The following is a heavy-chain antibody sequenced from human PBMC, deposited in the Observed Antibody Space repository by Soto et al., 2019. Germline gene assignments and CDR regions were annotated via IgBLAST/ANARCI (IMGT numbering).Heavy chain of an antibody. D-gene: IGHD3-22*01. CDR2: ISDRGGST. Sequence: EVQVLESGGGLVQPGGSLRLSCAASGFTLSNFAMSWVRRAPGKGLEWVAVISDRGGSTDYADSVKGRFTISRDNSNNTVYLQMNNLRAEDTAVYYCARDEYYYASSGYYRFDQWGQGTLVTVSS. V-gene: IGHV3-23*01. J-gene: IGHJ4*02. CDR1: GFTLSNFA. CDR3: ARDEYYYASSGYYRFDQ.